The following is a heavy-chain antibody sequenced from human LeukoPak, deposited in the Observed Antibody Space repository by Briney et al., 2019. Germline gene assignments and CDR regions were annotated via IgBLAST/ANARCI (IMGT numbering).Heavy chain of an antibody. CDR2: IWYDGSNK. CDR3: ARVVAVAGTYYFDY. Sequence: SGGSLRLSCAASGFTFSSYGMHWVRQAPGKGLEWVAVIWYDGSNKYYADSVKGRFTISRDNSKNTLYLQMNSLRAEDTAVYYCARVVAVAGTYYFDYWGQGTLVTVSS. CDR1: GFTFSSYG. J-gene: IGHJ4*02. V-gene: IGHV3-33*08. D-gene: IGHD6-19*01.